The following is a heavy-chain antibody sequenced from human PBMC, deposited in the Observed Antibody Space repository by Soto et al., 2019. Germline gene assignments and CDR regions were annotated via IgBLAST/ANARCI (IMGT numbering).Heavy chain of an antibody. CDR2: ISHDGNNK. CDR1: GFTFNRHP. V-gene: IGHV3-30-3*01. Sequence: LRLSCAASGFTFNRHPLHWVRQAPGKGLEWVAVISHDGNNKYYADSVKGRFTISRDNSMNMLYLQMHGLRTEDTAIFYCARASGHIYATLHGPFDHWGQGALVTV. D-gene: IGHD2-8*01. J-gene: IGHJ4*02. CDR3: ARASGHIYATLHGPFDH.